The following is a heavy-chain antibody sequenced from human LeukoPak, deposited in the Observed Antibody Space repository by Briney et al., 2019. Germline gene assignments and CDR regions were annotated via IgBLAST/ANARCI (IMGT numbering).Heavy chain of an antibody. D-gene: IGHD6-19*01. V-gene: IGHV3-7*03. J-gene: IGHJ3*02. CDR3: ARDPYSSGLLTFDI. CDR2: IKQDGSER. Sequence: GGYLRLSCAASGFTFSSYWMSWVRQAPGKGLEWVANIKQDGSERYYVDSVKGRFTISRDNAKNSLYLQMNSLRAEDTAVYYCARDPYSSGLLTFDIWGHGTMVTVSS. CDR1: GFTFSSYW.